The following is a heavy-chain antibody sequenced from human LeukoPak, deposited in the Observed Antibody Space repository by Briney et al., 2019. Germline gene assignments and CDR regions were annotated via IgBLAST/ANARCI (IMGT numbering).Heavy chain of an antibody. CDR3: ATWAFYHNLDV. D-gene: IGHD2/OR15-2a*01. V-gene: IGHV3-43*02. J-gene: IGHJ6*02. Sequence: GGSLRLSCAASGFTIGSYAMYWVRPGPGRGLEWVSVIKADGSGTFADSVRGRFTTSRDNSKNSLYLQMNSLTSEDTALYYCATWAFYHNLDVWGQGTTVIVSS. CDR2: IKADGSGT. CDR1: GFTIGSYA.